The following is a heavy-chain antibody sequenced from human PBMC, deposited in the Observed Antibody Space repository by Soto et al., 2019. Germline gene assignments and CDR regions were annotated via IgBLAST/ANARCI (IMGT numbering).Heavy chain of an antibody. J-gene: IGHJ4*02. D-gene: IGHD4-17*01. CDR1: GGSISSYY. CDR2: IYYSGST. V-gene: IGHV4-59*01. Sequence: QVQLQESGPGLVKPSETLSLTCTVSGGSISSYYWSWIRQPPGKGLEWIGYIYYSGSTNYNPSLNNRVTISLDTSKNQFSLKLSSVTAADTAVYYCARAWSPDDFGDYGIDYWGQGTLVTVSS. CDR3: ARAWSPDDFGDYGIDY.